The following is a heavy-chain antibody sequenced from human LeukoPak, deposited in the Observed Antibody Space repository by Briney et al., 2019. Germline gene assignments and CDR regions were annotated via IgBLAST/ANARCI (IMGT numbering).Heavy chain of an antibody. CDR2: IRSKAYGGTT. J-gene: IGHJ4*02. CDR1: GFTFGDYA. CDR3: TRDLVTPV. V-gene: IGHV3-49*03. D-gene: IGHD2-21*01. Sequence: PGGSLRLSCTASGFTFGDYAMSWFGQAPGKGRGWVGFIRSKAYGGTTEYAASVKGRFTISRDDSKSIAYLQMNSLKTEDTAVYYCTRDLVTPVWGQGTLVTVSS.